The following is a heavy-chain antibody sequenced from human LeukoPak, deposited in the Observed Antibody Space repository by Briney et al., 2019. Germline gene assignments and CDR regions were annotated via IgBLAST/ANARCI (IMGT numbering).Heavy chain of an antibody. CDR3: ARGVMVSYYMDV. CDR1: GFTFSNYL. CDR2: IKADGSEK. Sequence: PGGSLRLSCAASGFTFSNYLMTWVRQAPGMGLEWVADIKADGSEKYYVDSVKGRFTILRDNAKNSLYLQMNSLRADDTAVYYCARGVMVSYYMDVWGKGTTVTVSS. D-gene: IGHD2-8*01. V-gene: IGHV3-7*01. J-gene: IGHJ6*03.